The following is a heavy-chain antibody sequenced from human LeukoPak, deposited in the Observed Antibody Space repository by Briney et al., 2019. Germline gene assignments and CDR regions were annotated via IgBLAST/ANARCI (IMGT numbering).Heavy chain of an antibody. D-gene: IGHD3-16*01. J-gene: IGHJ4*02. Sequence: PSETLSLTCTVSGYSISSGYYWGWIRQPPGKGLEWIGSIYYSGSTYYNPSLKSRVTISVDTSKNQFSLKLSSVTAADTAVYYCARRESYVWGSYTSDYWGQGTLVTVSS. CDR1: GYSISSGYY. V-gene: IGHV4-38-2*02. CDR2: IYYSGST. CDR3: ARRESYVWGSYTSDY.